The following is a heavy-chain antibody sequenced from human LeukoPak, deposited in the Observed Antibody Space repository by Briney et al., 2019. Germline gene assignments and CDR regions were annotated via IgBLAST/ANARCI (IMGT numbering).Heavy chain of an antibody. J-gene: IGHJ5*02. CDR1: GGSFSGYY. D-gene: IGHD2-21*02. CDR3: ARDRPARVVTAILGWPFDP. V-gene: IGHV4-34*01. Sequence: SETLSLTCAVYGGSFSGYYWSWIRQPPGKGLEWIGEINHSGSTNYNPSPKSRVTISVDTSKNQFSLKLSSVTVADTAVYYCARDRPARVVTAILGWPFDPWGQGTLVTVSS. CDR2: INHSGST.